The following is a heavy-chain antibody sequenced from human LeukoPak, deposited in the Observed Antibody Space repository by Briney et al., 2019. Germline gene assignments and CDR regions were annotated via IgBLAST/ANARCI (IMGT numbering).Heavy chain of an antibody. CDR1: GFTFSSYW. J-gene: IGHJ4*02. CDR3: ARSITIFGVAFDY. V-gene: IGHV3-7*01. Sequence: PGGSLRLSCAASGFTFSSYWMSWVRQAPGKGLEWAANIKQDGSEKYYVDSVKGRFTISRDNAKNSLYLQMNSLRAEDTAVYYCARSITIFGVAFDYWGQGTLVTVSS. D-gene: IGHD3-3*01. CDR2: IKQDGSEK.